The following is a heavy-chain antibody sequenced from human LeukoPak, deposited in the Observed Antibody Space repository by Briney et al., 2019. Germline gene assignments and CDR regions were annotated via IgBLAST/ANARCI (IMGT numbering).Heavy chain of an antibody. CDR2: IKQDGSEK. V-gene: IGHV3-7*01. J-gene: IGHJ4*02. CDR3: AREVWGPEF. CDR1: GFTFSTYG. D-gene: IGHD1-14*01. Sequence: GGSLRLSCAASGFTFSTYGMSWVRQAPGKGLEWVASIKQDGSEKNYVDSVKGRFTISRDNARNSLSLQMNSLRAEDTAVYYCAREVWGPEFWGQGTLVTVSS.